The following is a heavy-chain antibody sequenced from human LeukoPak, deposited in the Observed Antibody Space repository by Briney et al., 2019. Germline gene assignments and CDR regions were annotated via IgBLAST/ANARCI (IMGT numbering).Heavy chain of an antibody. CDR2: ISSSSSTI. CDR1: GFTVSTKY. J-gene: IGHJ4*02. CDR3: ARDYYDSSGYWGGDY. Sequence: PGGSLTLSCAASGFTVSTKYMSWVRQAPGKGLEWVSYISSSSSTIYYADSVKGRFTISRDNAKNSLYLQMNSLRADDTAVYYCARDYYDSSGYWGGDYWGQGALVTVSS. D-gene: IGHD3-22*01. V-gene: IGHV3-48*04.